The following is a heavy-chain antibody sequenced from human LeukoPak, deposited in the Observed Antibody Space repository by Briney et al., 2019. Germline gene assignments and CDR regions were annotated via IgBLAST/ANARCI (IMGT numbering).Heavy chain of an antibody. V-gene: IGHV1-24*01. J-gene: IGHJ3*02. CDR2: FDPEDGET. Sequence: ASVKVSCKVSGYTLTELSMHWVRQAPGEGLEWMGGFDPEDGETIYAQKFQGRVTMTEDTSTDTAYMELSSLRSEDTAVYYCATLPKRYDYVWGSYRRDDAFDIWGQGTMVTVSS. CDR3: ATLPKRYDYVWGSYRRDDAFDI. D-gene: IGHD3-16*02. CDR1: GYTLTELS.